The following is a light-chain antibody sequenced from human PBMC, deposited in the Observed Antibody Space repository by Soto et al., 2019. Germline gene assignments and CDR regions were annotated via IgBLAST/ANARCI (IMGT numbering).Light chain of an antibody. CDR2: GAS. V-gene: IGKV3-20*01. CDR3: QQYGSSGT. J-gene: IGKJ1*01. CDR1: QSVSSN. Sequence: ELVMTQSPATLSVAPAESATLSCRASQSVSSNLAWYQQKPGQAPRLLIYGASSRPTGIPDRFSGSASGTDFTLTISRLEPEDFAVYYCQQYGSSGTFGQGTKVDIK.